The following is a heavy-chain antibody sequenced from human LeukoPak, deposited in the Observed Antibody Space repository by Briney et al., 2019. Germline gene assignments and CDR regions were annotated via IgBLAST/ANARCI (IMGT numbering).Heavy chain of an antibody. V-gene: IGHV3-9*01. J-gene: IGHJ4*02. CDR1: GFTFDDYA. CDR2: ISWNSGSI. CDR3: AKDRSSGGSCYDY. Sequence: GGSLRLSCAASGFTFDDYAMHWVRHAPGKGLEWVSGISWNSGSIGYADSVKGRFTISRDNAKNSLYLQMNSLRAEDTALYYCAKDRSSGGSCYDYWGQGTLVTVSS. D-gene: IGHD2-15*01.